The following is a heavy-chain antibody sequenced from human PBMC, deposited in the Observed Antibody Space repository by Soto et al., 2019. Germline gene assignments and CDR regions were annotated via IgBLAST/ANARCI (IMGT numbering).Heavy chain of an antibody. J-gene: IGHJ6*02. CDR3: ARDLWGYCGTDCYPLDV. CDR1: GGSIRSYY. CDR2: LYNSGST. D-gene: IGHD2-21*02. V-gene: IGHV4-59*01. Sequence: SETLARTCTVSGGSIRSYYWSWIRQAPGKGLEWIGYLYNSGSTVYNPSLKSRVTISVDTSKNQFSLKLNSVTAADTAVYYCARDLWGYCGTDCYPLDVWGQGTTVT.